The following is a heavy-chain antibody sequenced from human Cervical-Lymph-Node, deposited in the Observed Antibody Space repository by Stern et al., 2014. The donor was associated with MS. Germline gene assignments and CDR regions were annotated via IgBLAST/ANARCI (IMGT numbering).Heavy chain of an antibody. V-gene: IGHV1-69*01. CDR2: IIPILGTA. CDR3: ARDVPYCNGVTCHHVLDY. CDR1: GGSFSHYA. J-gene: IGHJ4*02. D-gene: IGHD2-15*01. Sequence: QVQLVQSGAEVKKPGSSVKVSCKASGGSFSHYAISWVRQAPGQGLEWMGGIIPILGTATYAQKFQGRVTITADESTNTAYMELRTLRSEDTAAFYCARDVPYCNGVTCHHVLDYWGQGTLVTVSS.